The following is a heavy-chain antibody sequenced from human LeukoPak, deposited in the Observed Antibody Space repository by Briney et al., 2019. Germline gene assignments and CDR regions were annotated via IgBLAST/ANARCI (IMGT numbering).Heavy chain of an antibody. CDR2: IYSGGSA. D-gene: IGHD2-2*01. CDR3: AREAGSTTY. J-gene: IGHJ4*02. CDR1: GFTVSNNY. V-gene: IGHV3-53*01. Sequence: GGSLRLSCTASGFTVSNNYMSWVRQAPGKGLEWVSTIYSGGSAYFADSVKGRFTISRDNPKNTLYLQLNNLRAEDTAVYYCAREAGSTTYWGQGTLVTVSS.